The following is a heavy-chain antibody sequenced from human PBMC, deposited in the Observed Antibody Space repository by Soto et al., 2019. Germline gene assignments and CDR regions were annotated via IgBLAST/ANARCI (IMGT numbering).Heavy chain of an antibody. J-gene: IGHJ4*02. V-gene: IGHV3-23*01. D-gene: IGHD2-15*01. CDR3: GKSDCSVIGCKNFDY. CDR2: ISGSGDST. Sequence: EVQLLGSGGGLVQPGGSLRLSCAASGFTFSSYTMTWVRQAPGKGLAWVSSISGSGDSTYYADSVKGRFTSSRDNSKNTLYLQMNSLRAEDTALYFCGKSDCSVIGCKNFDYWGQGTPVTVSS. CDR1: GFTFSSYT.